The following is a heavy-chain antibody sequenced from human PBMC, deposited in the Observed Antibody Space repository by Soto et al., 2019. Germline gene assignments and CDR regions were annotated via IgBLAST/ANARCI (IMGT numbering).Heavy chain of an antibody. Sequence: PGGSLRLSCAASGFTFSSYAMNWVRQAPGKGLEWVAVISYDGSNKYYADSVKGRFTISRDNSKNTLYLQMNSLRAEDTAVYYCARVDSSSWYGYYFDYWGQGTLVTVSS. CDR3: ARVDSSSWYGYYFDY. V-gene: IGHV3-30-3*01. J-gene: IGHJ4*02. CDR1: GFTFSSYA. CDR2: ISYDGSNK. D-gene: IGHD6-13*01.